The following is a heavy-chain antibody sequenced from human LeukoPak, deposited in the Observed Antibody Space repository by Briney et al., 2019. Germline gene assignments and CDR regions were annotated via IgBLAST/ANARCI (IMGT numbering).Heavy chain of an antibody. D-gene: IGHD3-22*01. CDR2: IYYSGST. J-gene: IGHJ4*02. CDR1: GGSISSSSYY. V-gene: IGHV4-39*01. CDR3: ARRARYYDSSGYYYDVWDY. Sequence: PSETLSLTCTVSGGSISSSSYYWGWIRQPPGKGLEWIVSIYYSGSTYYNPSLKSRVTISVDTSKNQFSLKLSSVTAADTAVYYCARRARYYDSSGYYYDVWDYWGQGTLVTVSS.